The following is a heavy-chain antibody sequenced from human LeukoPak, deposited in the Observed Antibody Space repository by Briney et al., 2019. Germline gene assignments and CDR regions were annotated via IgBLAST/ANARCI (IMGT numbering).Heavy chain of an antibody. CDR3: ARDLMPAKYCSSTSCHDAFDI. Sequence: GGSLRLSCAASGFTFSSYWMRWVRQAPGKGLVWVSRINTDGSSTSYADSVKGRFTISRDNAKNTLYLQMNSLRAEDTAVYYCARDLMPAKYCSSTSCHDAFDIWGQGTMVTVSS. CDR2: INTDGSST. V-gene: IGHV3-74*01. J-gene: IGHJ3*02. D-gene: IGHD2-2*01. CDR1: GFTFSSYW.